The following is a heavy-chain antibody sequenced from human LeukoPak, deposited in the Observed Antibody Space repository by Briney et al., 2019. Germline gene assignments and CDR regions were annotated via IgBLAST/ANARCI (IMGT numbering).Heavy chain of an antibody. Sequence: GGSLRLSCAASGFTFSDYYMSWIRQAPGKGLEWVSYISSSGSTIFYADSVKGRFTISRDIAKNTLYLQMNSLSAEDTAVYYCAREGNSNYWYFDLWGRGTLVTVSS. J-gene: IGHJ2*01. CDR2: ISSSGSTI. CDR1: GFTFSDYY. V-gene: IGHV3-11*04. CDR3: AREGNSNYWYFDL. D-gene: IGHD4-11*01.